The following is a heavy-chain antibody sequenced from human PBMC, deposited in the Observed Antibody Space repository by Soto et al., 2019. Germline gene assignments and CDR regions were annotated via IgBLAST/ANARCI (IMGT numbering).Heavy chain of an antibody. J-gene: IGHJ4*02. CDR3: ARDLNPRQEMLYALLGY. CDR2: ISGSSSMI. Sequence: EVQLVESGGGLVQPGGSLRLSCAASGFTFSSYSMNWVRQAPGKGLEWVSYISGSSSMIYYADSVKGRFTISRDNAKNSLYLQMNSVRAEDTAVYYCARDLNPRQEMLYALLGYWGQGTLVTVSS. CDR1: GFTFSSYS. D-gene: IGHD2-8*01. V-gene: IGHV3-48*01.